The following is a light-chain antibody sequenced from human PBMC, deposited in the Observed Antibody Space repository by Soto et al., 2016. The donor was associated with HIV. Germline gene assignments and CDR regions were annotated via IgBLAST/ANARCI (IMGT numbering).Light chain of an antibody. V-gene: IGLV3-21*01. CDR2: DDN. J-gene: IGLJ3*02. Sequence: SYELTQPPSVSVAPGKTARITCGGNNIVSKSVHWYQQKPGQAPVLVVYDDNDRPSGIPERFSGSNSGNTATLTISRVEAGDEADYYCQVWDSSTDRWVFGGGTKLTVL. CDR1: NIVSKS. CDR3: QVWDSSTDRWV.